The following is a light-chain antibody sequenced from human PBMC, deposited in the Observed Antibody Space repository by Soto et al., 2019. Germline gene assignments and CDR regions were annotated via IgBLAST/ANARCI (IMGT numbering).Light chain of an antibody. J-gene: IGLJ2*01. CDR3: SSYTSSSTVL. Sequence: QSVLTQPASVSGFPGPAITISCSGTRSDVGGYNFVSWYQQHPGKAPKLMIYEVSNRPSGVSNRFSGSKSGNTASLTISGLHAEDEADYYCSSYTSSSTVLLGGGTKVTV. CDR1: RSDVGGYNF. V-gene: IGLV2-14*01. CDR2: EVS.